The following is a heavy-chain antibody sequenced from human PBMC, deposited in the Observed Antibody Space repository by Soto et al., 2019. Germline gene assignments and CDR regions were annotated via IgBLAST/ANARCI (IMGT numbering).Heavy chain of an antibody. Sequence: EVQLLESGGALIQPTGSLRLSCSASGFNFTNHVINWVRQAPGKGLEWVSSISNSDDVGFYADSVRGRFIVSRDISTNSVFLQMNFLRVEDTAIYYCAKTVGATNSADYWGQGTLVLVSS. D-gene: IGHD1-26*01. CDR2: ISNSDDVG. V-gene: IGHV3-23*01. J-gene: IGHJ4*02. CDR3: AKTVGATNSADY. CDR1: GFNFTNHV.